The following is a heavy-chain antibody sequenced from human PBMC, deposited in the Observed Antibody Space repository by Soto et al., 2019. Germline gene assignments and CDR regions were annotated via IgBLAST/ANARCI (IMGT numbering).Heavy chain of an antibody. J-gene: IGHJ4*02. Sequence: SLKISCVASGFTADDYAMHWVRQAPGKGLEWVSGISSNSDTIDYADSVKGRFTISRDNAKNSLFLQMNSLRPEDTALYYCAKDMKWGGMTTIHYFDSWGQGTLVTVSS. CDR1: GFTADDYA. CDR3: AKDMKWGGMTTIHYFDS. CDR2: ISSNSDTI. V-gene: IGHV3-9*02. D-gene: IGHD4-17*01.